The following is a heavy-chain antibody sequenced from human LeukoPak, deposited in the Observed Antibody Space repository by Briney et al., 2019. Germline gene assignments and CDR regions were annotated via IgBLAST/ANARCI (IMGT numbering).Heavy chain of an antibody. J-gene: IGHJ6*02. V-gene: IGHV3-23*01. D-gene: IGHD6-13*01. Sequence: GGSLRLSCAASGFTFSSYAMSWVRQAPGKGLERVSAISGSGGSTYYADSVKGRFTISRDNSKNTLYLQMNSLRAEDTAVYYCAKDPAAGVLYYYYGMDVWGQGTTVTVSS. CDR2: ISGSGGST. CDR1: GFTFSSYA. CDR3: AKDPAAGVLYYYYGMDV.